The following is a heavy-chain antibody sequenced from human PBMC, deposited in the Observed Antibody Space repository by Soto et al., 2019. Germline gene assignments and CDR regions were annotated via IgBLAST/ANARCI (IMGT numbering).Heavy chain of an antibody. CDR3: ARVSGSYYYGMDV. V-gene: IGHV4-4*02. CDR2: IYHSGST. CDR1: GGSISSSNC. Sequence: QVQLQESGPGLVKPSGTLSLTCAVSGGSISSSNCWSWVRQPPGKGLEWIGEIYHSGSTNFNPSLKSRVTISVDKSTNKFSLKLNSVTAADTAVYYCARVSGSYYYGMDVWGQGTTVTVSS. J-gene: IGHJ6*02.